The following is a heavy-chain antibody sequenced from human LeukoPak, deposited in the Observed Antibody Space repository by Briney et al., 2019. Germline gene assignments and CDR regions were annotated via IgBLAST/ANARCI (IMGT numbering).Heavy chain of an antibody. J-gene: IGHJ4*02. CDR2: IDPSDSYT. CDR1: GYSFTSYW. CDR3: VRARYDSSGPDY. D-gene: IGHD3-22*01. V-gene: IGHV5-10-1*01. Sequence: GESLKISCKGSGYSFTSYWISWVRQMPGKGLEWMGRIDPSDSYTNYSPSFQGHVTIPANKSISTAYLQWSSLKASDTAMYYCVRARYDSSGPDYWGQGTLVTVSS.